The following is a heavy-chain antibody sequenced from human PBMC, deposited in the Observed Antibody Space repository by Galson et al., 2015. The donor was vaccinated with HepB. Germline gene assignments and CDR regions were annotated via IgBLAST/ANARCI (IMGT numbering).Heavy chain of an antibody. D-gene: IGHD6-13*01. CDR2: IYTGGST. CDR1: GFIVSSNY. V-gene: IGHV3-53*01. J-gene: IGHJ4*02. Sequence: SLRLSCAASGFIVSSNYMNWVRQAPGKGLEWVSVIYTGGSTYYADSVKGRFTISRENSKDTLYLQMNSLRAEDTAVYYCAGALYSSSWYGRYSYQYWGQGTLVTVSS. CDR3: AGALYSSSWYGRYSYQY.